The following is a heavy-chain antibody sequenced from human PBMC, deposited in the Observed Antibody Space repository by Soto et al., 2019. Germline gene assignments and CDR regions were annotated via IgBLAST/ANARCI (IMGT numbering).Heavy chain of an antibody. CDR1: GASISSAGYF. CDR3: AREIAAAGWGNYGMDV. V-gene: IGHV4-31*03. D-gene: IGHD6-13*01. Sequence: PSETLSLTCTVSGASISSAGYFWSWVRQHPGKGLEWIGYIYYSGIPYYKPSLQSRVTISLDTSTNQFSLRLNSVTAADTAMYYCAREIAAAGWGNYGMDVWGQGTTVTVSS. J-gene: IGHJ6*02. CDR2: IYYSGIP.